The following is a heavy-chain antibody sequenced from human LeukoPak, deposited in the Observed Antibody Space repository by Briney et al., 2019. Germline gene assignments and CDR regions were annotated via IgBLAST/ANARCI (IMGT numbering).Heavy chain of an antibody. D-gene: IGHD3-22*01. V-gene: IGHV4-59*01. CDR1: GGSISTSF. Sequence: SETLSLTCTVSGGSISTSFWNRIRQPPGKGLEWIGYIYNSGSTSYNPSLESRVTISVDTSKNQFSLKLSSVTAADTAVYYCARENPYYYDSSGPFYYFDYWGQGTLVTVSS. CDR3: ARENPYYYDSSGPFYYFDY. CDR2: IYNSGST. J-gene: IGHJ4*02.